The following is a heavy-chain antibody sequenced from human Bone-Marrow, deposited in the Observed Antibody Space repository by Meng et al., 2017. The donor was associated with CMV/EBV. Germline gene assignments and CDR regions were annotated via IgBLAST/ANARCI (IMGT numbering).Heavy chain of an antibody. J-gene: IGHJ6*02. Sequence: SVKVSCKASGDIFSRYAFSWVRQAPGQGLEWMGGIIPSFGTANFAQRFQGRVTITTDESTTTVYMFLSSLRSDDTAVYYCARGGFGGSGATYYYHDEMDFWGQGTTVTVSS. CDR1: GDIFSRYA. V-gene: IGHV1-69*05. CDR3: ARGGFGGSGATYYYHDEMDF. CDR2: IIPSFGTA. D-gene: IGHD3-10*01.